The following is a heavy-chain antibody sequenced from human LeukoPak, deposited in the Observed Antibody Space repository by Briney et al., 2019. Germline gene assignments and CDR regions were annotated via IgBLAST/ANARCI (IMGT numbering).Heavy chain of an antibody. CDR2: ISSSSAYI. V-gene: IGHV3-21*01. CDR3: AKKMDDAFDI. CDR1: GFTFNTYA. J-gene: IGHJ3*02. Sequence: GGSLRLSCAASGFTFNTYAMNWVRQAPGKGLEWVAFISSSSAYISYADSVKGRFTISRDNAKNSLYLQMNNLRAEDTAVYYCAKKMDDAFDIWGQGTMVTVSS. D-gene: IGHD5-24*01.